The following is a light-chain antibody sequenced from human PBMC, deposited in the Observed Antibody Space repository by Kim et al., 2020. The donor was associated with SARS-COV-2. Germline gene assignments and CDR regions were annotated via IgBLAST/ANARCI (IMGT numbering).Light chain of an antibody. J-gene: IGKJ2*01. CDR1: HCVSSY. CDR2: VTS. Sequence: LGLPLRERATLAGKASHCVSSYVDWYQQNPGQAPRLLIYVTSKRATGTPARFSGSGSGTDFTLTISSLESEDSAIYYCQQRTNWLFGQGTKLEI. CDR3: QQRTNWL. V-gene: IGKV3-11*01.